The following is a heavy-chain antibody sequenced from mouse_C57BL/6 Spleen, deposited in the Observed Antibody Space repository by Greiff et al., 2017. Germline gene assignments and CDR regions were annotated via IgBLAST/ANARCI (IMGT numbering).Heavy chain of an antibody. V-gene: IGHV3-6*01. J-gene: IGHJ3*01. CDR2: ISYDGSN. CDR3: ARDYDGPWFAY. CDR1: GYSITSGYY. D-gene: IGHD1-1*01. Sequence: DVQLQESGPGLVKPSQSLSLTCSVTGYSITSGYYWNWIRQFPGNKLEWMGYISYDGSNNYNPSLKNRISITRDTSKNQFFLKLNSVTTEDTATYYCARDYDGPWFAYWGQGTLVTVSA.